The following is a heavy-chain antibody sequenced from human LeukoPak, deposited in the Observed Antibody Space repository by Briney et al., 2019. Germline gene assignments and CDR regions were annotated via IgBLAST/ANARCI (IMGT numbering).Heavy chain of an antibody. V-gene: IGHV3-30*18. CDR2: ISYDGSNK. D-gene: IGHD3-10*01. CDR3: AKDRITEGKYYYYGMDV. Sequence: GGSLRLSCAASGFTFSSYGMHWVRQAPGKGLEWVAVISYDGSNKYYADSVKGRFTISRDNSKNTLYLQMNSLRAEDTAVYYCAKDRITEGKYYYYGMDVWAQGTTVTVSS. CDR1: GFTFSSYG. J-gene: IGHJ6*02.